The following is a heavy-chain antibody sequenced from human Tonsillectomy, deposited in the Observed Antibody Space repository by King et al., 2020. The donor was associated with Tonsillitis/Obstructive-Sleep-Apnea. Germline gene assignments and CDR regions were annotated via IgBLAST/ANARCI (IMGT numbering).Heavy chain of an antibody. CDR1: GGSVSSGRYF. J-gene: IGHJ6*02. CDR2: IFNRGST. V-gene: IGHV4-61*03. CDR3: ARSMCVTCCFGHDYYGMDV. D-gene: IGHD2-2*01. Sequence: QLQESGPGLVKPSETLSITSTVSGGSVSSGRYFWNWIRQTPGKGLEWIGYIFNRGSTDYNPSLKSRVTLSEDTSETHISLKLRSVTAADTAVYYCARSMCVTCCFGHDYYGMDVWGQGTTLIVSS.